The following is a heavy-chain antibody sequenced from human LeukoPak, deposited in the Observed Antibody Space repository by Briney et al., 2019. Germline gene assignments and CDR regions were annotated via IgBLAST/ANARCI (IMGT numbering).Heavy chain of an antibody. CDR1: GGSFSSGSYY. Sequence: SETLSLTCTVSGGSFSSGSYYWSWIRQPPGKGPEWIGYIYYSGSTNYNPSLKSRVTISVDTSKNQFSLKLSSVTAADTAVYYCARLRGYSYGIDYWGQGTLVTVSS. V-gene: IGHV4-61*01. D-gene: IGHD5-18*01. CDR3: ARLRGYSYGIDY. CDR2: IYYSGST. J-gene: IGHJ4*02.